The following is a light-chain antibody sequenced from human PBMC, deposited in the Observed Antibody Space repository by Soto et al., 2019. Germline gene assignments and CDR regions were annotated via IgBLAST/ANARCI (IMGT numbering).Light chain of an antibody. V-gene: IGKV1-5*01. CDR2: YAS. CDR1: QGFXSL. J-gene: IGKJ1*01. CDR3: QQYESYSPT. Sequence: IQMTQCPSTLSASVGESVTITCLASQGFXSLLDWYQQKPGRAPKFLXYYASSLERGVPSRFSGSGSGTEFTLTISSMQPEDFANYYCQQYESYSPTFGQGTKVDI.